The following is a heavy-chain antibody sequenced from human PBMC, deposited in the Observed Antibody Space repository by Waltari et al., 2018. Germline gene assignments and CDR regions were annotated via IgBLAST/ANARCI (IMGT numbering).Heavy chain of an antibody. Sequence: QVQLQQWGAGLLKPSETLSLTCAVYGGSFSGYYWSWIRQPPGKGLEWIGEINHSGSTNYNPSLKSRVTISVDTSKNQFSLKLSSVTAADTAVYYCARLLVPAATYYYYGMDVWGQGTTVTVSS. CDR1: GGSFSGYY. V-gene: IGHV4-34*01. CDR3: ARLLVPAATYYYYGMDV. CDR2: INHSGST. D-gene: IGHD2-2*01. J-gene: IGHJ6*02.